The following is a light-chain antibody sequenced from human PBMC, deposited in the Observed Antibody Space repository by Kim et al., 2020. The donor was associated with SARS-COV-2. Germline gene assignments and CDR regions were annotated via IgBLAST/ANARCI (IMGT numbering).Light chain of an antibody. J-gene: IGKJ1*01. V-gene: IGKV1-8*01. CDR3: QQYYSYPRT. CDR1: PVISIY. CDR2: AAS. Sequence: ASTRDRATITCRASPVISIYLAWYQQKPGKAPKLLIYAASTLQSGVPSRFSGSGSGTDFTLTISCLQSEDFATYYCQQYYSYPRTFGQGTKVDIK.